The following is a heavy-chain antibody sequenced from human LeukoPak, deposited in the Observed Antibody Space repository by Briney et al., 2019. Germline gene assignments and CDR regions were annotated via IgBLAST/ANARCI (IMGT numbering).Heavy chain of an antibody. D-gene: IGHD1-26*01. CDR3: ARAPRGGSYYFDY. CDR2: ISSNGGST. V-gene: IGHV3-64*01. CDR1: GFTFSSYA. Sequence: PGGSLRLSCAASGFTFSSYAIHWVRQAPGKGLEYVSAISSNGGSTYYANSVKGRFTISRDNSKNTLYLQMGSLRAEDMAVYYCARAPRGGSYYFDYWGQGTLVTVSS. J-gene: IGHJ4*02.